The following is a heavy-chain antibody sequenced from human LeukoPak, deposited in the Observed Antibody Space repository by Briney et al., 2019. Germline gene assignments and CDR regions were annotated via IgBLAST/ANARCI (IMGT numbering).Heavy chain of an antibody. V-gene: IGHV1-69*05. CDR2: IIPIFGTA. CDR3: ARGGISYYYDGSGYPFDY. D-gene: IGHD3-22*01. J-gene: IGHJ4*02. Sequence: SVKVSCKASGGTFSSYAISWVRQAPGQGLEWMGRIIPIFGTANYAQKFQGRVTITTDESTSTAYMELSSLRSEDTAVYYCARGGISYYYDGSGYPFDYWGQGTLVTVSS. CDR1: GGTFSSYA.